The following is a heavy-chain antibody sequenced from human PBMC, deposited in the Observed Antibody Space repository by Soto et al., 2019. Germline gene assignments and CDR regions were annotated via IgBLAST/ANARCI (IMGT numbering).Heavy chain of an antibody. Sequence: SETLSLTCSVSGDSISNSRFYWAWIRQPPGEGLEWIGSIYHTGSTNFSPSLKSRVTISIDTSKNQFSLNLSSVTAADTAVYYCARGSAVAATEFFDHWGQGTLVTVSS. D-gene: IGHD6-19*01. CDR2: IYHTGST. J-gene: IGHJ4*02. V-gene: IGHV4-39*07. CDR3: ARGSAVAATEFFDH. CDR1: GDSISNSRFY.